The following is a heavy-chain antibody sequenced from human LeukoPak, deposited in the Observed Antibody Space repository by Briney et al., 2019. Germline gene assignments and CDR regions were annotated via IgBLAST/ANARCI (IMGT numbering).Heavy chain of an antibody. J-gene: IGHJ5*02. CDR1: GYTFTGYY. D-gene: IGHD3-22*01. V-gene: IGHV1-2*02. Sequence: ASVKVSCKASGYTFTGYYMHWVRQAPGQGLEWMGWINPNSGGTNYAQKFQGRVTMTRDTSISTAYMELSRLRSDDTAVYYCARGPSTYYYDSSGYSFDPWGQGTLVTVSS. CDR2: INPNSGGT. CDR3: ARGPSTYYYDSSGYSFDP.